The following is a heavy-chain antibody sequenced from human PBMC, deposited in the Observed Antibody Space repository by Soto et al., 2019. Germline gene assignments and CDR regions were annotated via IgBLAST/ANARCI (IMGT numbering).Heavy chain of an antibody. V-gene: IGHV4-30-4*01. CDR1: GGSISSGDYY. Sequence: QVQLQESGPGLVKPSQTLSLTCTVSGGSISSGDYYWSWIRQPPGKGLEWMGYIYYSGSTYYNPSLKSRLTISVDPSKNQFSLKLSSVTAADTAVYYCAREDYYYGSGSYYHWGQGTLVTVSS. CDR3: AREDYYYGSGSYYH. CDR2: IYYSGST. J-gene: IGHJ5*02. D-gene: IGHD3-10*01.